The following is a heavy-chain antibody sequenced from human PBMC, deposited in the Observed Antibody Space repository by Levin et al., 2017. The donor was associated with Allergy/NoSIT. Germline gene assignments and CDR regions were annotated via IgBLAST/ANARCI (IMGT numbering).Heavy chain of an antibody. CDR2: ISGSDGST. Sequence: AGGSLRLSCAASGFTFSSYAMSWVRQAPGKGLEWVSAISGSDGSTYYADSVKGRFTISRDNSKNTLYLQMNSLRAEDTAVYYCAKTGSTTIAARLNYWGQGTLVTVSS. CDR1: GFTFSSYA. V-gene: IGHV3-23*01. J-gene: IGHJ4*02. CDR3: AKTGSTTIAARLNY. D-gene: IGHD6-6*01.